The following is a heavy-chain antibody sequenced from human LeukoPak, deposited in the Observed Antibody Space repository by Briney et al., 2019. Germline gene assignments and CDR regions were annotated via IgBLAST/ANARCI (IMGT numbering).Heavy chain of an antibody. CDR1: GFSFSTYG. Sequence: GGSLRLSCAASGFSFSTYGMHWVRQAPGKGLEWVAVISYDGINKYYADSVKGRFTISRDNSKNMLYLQMSSLGAEDTAVYYCAKDHVTSSSWFPDYWGQGTLVTVSS. V-gene: IGHV3-30*18. CDR2: ISYDGINK. CDR3: AKDHVTSSSWFPDY. J-gene: IGHJ4*02. D-gene: IGHD6-13*01.